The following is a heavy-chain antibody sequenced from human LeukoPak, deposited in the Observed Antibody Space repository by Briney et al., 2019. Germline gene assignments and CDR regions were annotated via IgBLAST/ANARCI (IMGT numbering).Heavy chain of an antibody. CDR1: GFTFEAYG. CDR2: ITWNSDDI. J-gene: IGHJ4*02. CDR3: TRVTSWRTGFDY. Sequence: GGSLRLSCAASGFTFEAYGMNWVRHAPGKGLEWVSGITWNSDDIAYADSVKGRFTISRDNAKNSLYLQMNSLTVEDTALYYCTRVTSWRTGFDYWGQGTLVPVSS. D-gene: IGHD1-1*01. V-gene: IGHV3-9*01.